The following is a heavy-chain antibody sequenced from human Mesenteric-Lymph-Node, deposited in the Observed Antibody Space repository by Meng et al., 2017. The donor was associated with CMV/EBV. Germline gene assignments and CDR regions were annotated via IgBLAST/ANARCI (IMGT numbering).Heavy chain of an antibody. D-gene: IGHD3-9*01. J-gene: IGHJ4*02. CDR1: GFTFSDYY. V-gene: IGHV3-30-3*01. Sequence: GESLKISCAASGFTFSDYYMSWIRQAPGKGLEWVAVISYNGNNKYYADSVKGRFTISKDNSKNTLYLQMNSLRPEDTAVYYCARKYERDYDILTGYSTLDYWGQGTLVTVSS. CDR3: ARKYERDYDILTGYSTLDY. CDR2: ISYNGNNK.